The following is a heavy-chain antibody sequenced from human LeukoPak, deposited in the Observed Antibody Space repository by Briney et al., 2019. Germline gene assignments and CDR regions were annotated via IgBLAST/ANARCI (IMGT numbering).Heavy chain of an antibody. Sequence: GGSLRLSCAASGFTFSSYGMHWVRQAPGKGLEWVAFIRYDGSNKYYADSVKGRFTISRNNSKNTLYLQMNSLRAEDTAVYYCALGSDGYNSNSPFDYWGQGTLVTVSS. CDR1: GFTFSSYG. D-gene: IGHD5-24*01. V-gene: IGHV3-30*02. J-gene: IGHJ4*02. CDR2: IRYDGSNK. CDR3: ALGSDGYNSNSPFDY.